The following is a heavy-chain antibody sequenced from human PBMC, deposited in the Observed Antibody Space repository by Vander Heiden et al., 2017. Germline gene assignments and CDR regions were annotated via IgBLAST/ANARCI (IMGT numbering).Heavy chain of an antibody. CDR1: GFTFSSYS. CDR2: ISSSSSYI. CDR3: ARGVDTATLDY. J-gene: IGHJ4*02. Sequence: EVQLVESGGGLVKPGGSLRLSCAASGFTFSSYSMNCVRQAPRKGLEWVSSISSSSSYIYYADSVKGRFTISRVNAKNSLYLQMNSLRAEDTAVYYCARGVDTATLDYWGQGTMVTVSS. V-gene: IGHV3-21*01. D-gene: IGHD5-18*01.